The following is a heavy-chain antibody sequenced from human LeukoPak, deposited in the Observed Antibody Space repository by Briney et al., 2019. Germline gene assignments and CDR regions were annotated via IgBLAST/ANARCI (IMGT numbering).Heavy chain of an antibody. Sequence: PGGSLRLSCGASGFTFRSYGVHWVRQAAGKGLEWVAFIQKDGSNKYYGDSVKGRFTISRDNSKNTLYLQMNSLRVEDTAVYYCAKEMYDYVWGSYFENWGQGTLVTVSS. CDR1: GFTFRSYG. CDR2: IQKDGSNK. CDR3: AKEMYDYVWGSYFEN. J-gene: IGHJ4*02. D-gene: IGHD3-16*01. V-gene: IGHV3-30*02.